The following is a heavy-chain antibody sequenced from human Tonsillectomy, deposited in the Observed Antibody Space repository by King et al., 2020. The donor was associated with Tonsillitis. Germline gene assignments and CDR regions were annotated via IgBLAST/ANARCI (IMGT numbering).Heavy chain of an antibody. CDR1: GFTFSSYA. CDR2: ISGSGGST. V-gene: IGHV3-23*04. Sequence: VQLVESGGGLVQPGGSLRLSCAASGFTFSSYAMCWVRQAPGKGLEWVSAISGSGGSTYYADSVKGRFTISRDNSKNTLYLQMNSLRAEDTAVYYCAKQRRRVRSTIVGVVNRDFDLWGRGTLVTVP. J-gene: IGHJ2*01. CDR3: AKQRRRVRSTIVGVVNRDFDL. D-gene: IGHD3-3*01.